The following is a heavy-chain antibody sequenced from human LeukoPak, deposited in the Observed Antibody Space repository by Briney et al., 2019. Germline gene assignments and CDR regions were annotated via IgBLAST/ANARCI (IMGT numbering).Heavy chain of an antibody. J-gene: IGHJ6*04. CDR3: AKGGAGYYGSGSKYGMDV. CDR2: INHSGST. Sequence: SETLSLTCAVYGGSFSGYYWSWIRQPPRKGLEWIGEINHSGSTNYNPSLKRRVTISVDTSKNQFSLKLSSVTAADTAVYYCAKGGAGYYGSGSKYGMDVWGKGTTVTVSS. CDR1: GGSFSGYY. D-gene: IGHD3-10*01. V-gene: IGHV4-34*01.